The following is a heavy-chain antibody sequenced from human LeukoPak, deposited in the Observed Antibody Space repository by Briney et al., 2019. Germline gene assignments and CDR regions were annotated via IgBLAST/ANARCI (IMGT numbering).Heavy chain of an antibody. V-gene: IGHV3-53*05. Sequence: GGSLRLSCAASGFTVSSNYMSWVRQAPGKGLEWVSVIYSGGSTYYADSVKGRFTISRDNSKNTVYLQMDSLRAEDTARYYCAKTSLWDGSGHYYYMDVWGKGTTVTISS. D-gene: IGHD2-15*01. CDR2: IYSGGST. CDR3: AKTSLWDGSGHYYYMDV. CDR1: GFTVSSNY. J-gene: IGHJ6*03.